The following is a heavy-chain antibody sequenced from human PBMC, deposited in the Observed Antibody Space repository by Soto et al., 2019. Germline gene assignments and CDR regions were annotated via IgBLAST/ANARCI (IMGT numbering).Heavy chain of an antibody. Sequence: QVQLQQWGAGLLKPSETLTLTCVVYGGSFSGNYWSWISQPPGKGLEWIGEINHSGSTNYNPSLKSRVTISVDTSKNQFSLKLSSVTAADTAVYYCARGVITMVRGVIEYWGQGTLVTVSS. D-gene: IGHD3-10*01. CDR1: GGSFSGNY. V-gene: IGHV4-34*01. CDR3: ARGVITMVRGVIEY. CDR2: INHSGST. J-gene: IGHJ4*02.